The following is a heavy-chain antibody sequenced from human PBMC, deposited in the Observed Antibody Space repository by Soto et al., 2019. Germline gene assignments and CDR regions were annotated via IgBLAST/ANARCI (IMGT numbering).Heavy chain of an antibody. Sequence: GGSLRLSCAACGFTFDDYAMHWVRPVPGKGLEWVSGISWNSGSIGYADSVKGRFTISRDNAKNPLYLQMNSLRAEDTALYYCAKGPIYSGHRFDYWGQGTLVTVSS. CDR2: ISWNSGSI. D-gene: IGHD5-12*01. CDR3: AKGPIYSGHRFDY. V-gene: IGHV3-9*01. CDR1: GFTFDDYA. J-gene: IGHJ4*02.